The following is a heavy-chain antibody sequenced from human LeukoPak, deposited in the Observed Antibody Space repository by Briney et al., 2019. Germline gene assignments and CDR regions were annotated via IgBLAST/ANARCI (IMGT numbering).Heavy chain of an antibody. V-gene: IGHV3-23*01. CDR3: AKSSNCFDY. J-gene: IGHJ4*02. CDR1: GFTFSSYA. Sequence: GGSLRLSCAASGFTFSSYAMSWVRQAPGKGLEWVSAISGSGGSTYYADSVKSRFTISRDNSKNTLYVQMNSLSAEDTAVYYCAKSSNCFDYWGQGTLVTVSS. CDR2: ISGSGGST.